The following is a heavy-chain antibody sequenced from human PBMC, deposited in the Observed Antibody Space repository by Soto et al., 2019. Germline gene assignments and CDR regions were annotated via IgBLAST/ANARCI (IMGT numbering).Heavy chain of an antibody. CDR2: INHSGST. D-gene: IGHD6-19*01. CDR3: ARGQGSGWSEGLSDY. Sequence: SETLSLTCAVYGGSFSGYYWTWIRQPPGKGLEWIGEINHSGSTNYNPSLKGRVCISVDTSKNQFSLRMNSVTAADTAVYYCARGQGSGWSEGLSDYWGRGTLVTVSS. V-gene: IGHV4-34*01. CDR1: GGSFSGYY. J-gene: IGHJ4*02.